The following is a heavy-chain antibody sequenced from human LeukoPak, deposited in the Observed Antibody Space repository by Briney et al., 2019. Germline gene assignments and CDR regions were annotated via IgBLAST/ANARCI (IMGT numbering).Heavy chain of an antibody. J-gene: IGHJ3*02. D-gene: IGHD3-22*01. CDR3: AKSNGYGLIDI. CDR2: INHSGST. Sequence: SETLSLTCAVYGGSFSGYYWSWIRQPPGKGLEWIGEINHSGSTNYNPSLKSRVTISLDTSKNQFSLKLNSVTAADTAVYYCAKSNGYGLIDIWGQGTMVTVSS. V-gene: IGHV4-34*01. CDR1: GGSFSGYY.